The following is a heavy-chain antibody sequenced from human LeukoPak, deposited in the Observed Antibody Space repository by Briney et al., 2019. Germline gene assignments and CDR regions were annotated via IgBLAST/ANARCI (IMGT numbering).Heavy chain of an antibody. CDR2: IIPILGTA. V-gene: IGHV1-69*01. D-gene: IGHD3-22*01. J-gene: IGHJ4*02. CDR3: ASNTKYYEGSGHYVFDF. Sequence: SVKVSRKASGGTFSTYAISWVRQAPGQGLELMGGIIPILGTAKYPQRFQGRVTITADEITSTAYMELSSLTSEDTAVYYCASNTKYYEGSGHYVFDFWGQGTLVSVSS. CDR1: GGTFSTYA.